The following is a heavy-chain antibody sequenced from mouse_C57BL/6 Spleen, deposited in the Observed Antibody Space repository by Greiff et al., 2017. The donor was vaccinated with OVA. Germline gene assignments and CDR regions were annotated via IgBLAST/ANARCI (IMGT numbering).Heavy chain of an antibody. CDR2: IDPETGGT. D-gene: IGHD1-1*01. Sequence: VQGVESGAELVRPGASVTLSCKASGYTFTDYEMHWVKQTPVHGLEWIGAIDPETGGTAYNQKFKGKAILTADKSSSTAYMELRSLTSEDSAVYYCTRSGAVVAPDYWGQGTTLTVSS. V-gene: IGHV1-15*01. CDR1: GYTFTDYE. J-gene: IGHJ2*01. CDR3: TRSGAVVAPDY.